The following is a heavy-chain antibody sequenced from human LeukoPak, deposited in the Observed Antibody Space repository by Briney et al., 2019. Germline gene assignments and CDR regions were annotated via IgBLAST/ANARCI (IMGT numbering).Heavy chain of an antibody. Sequence: PSETLSLTCTVSGGSISTSNYYWGWIRQPPGKGLEWIGEINHSGSTNYNPSLKSRVTISVDTSKNQFSLKLSSVTAADTAVYYCARGVSPPGRFKGSQLDYWGQGTLVTVSS. CDR2: INHSGST. D-gene: IGHD5/OR15-5a*01. V-gene: IGHV4-39*07. CDR1: GGSISTSNYY. CDR3: ARGVSPPGRFKGSQLDY. J-gene: IGHJ4*02.